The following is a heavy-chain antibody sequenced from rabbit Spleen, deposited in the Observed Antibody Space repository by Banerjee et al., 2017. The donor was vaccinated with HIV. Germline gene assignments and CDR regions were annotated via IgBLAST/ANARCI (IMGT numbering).Heavy chain of an antibody. V-gene: IGHV1S7*01. J-gene: IGHJ4*01. D-gene: IGHD8-1*01. Sequence: HLKESGGGLVQPGGSLKLSCKASGFTLNSYYMNWVRQAPGKGLEWIGYIDPVFGITYYASWVNGRFSISRENAQNTVFLQMTSLTAADTATYFCARDGAGGSYFALWGPGTLVTVS. CDR3: ARDGAGGSYFAL. CDR1: GFTLNSYY. CDR2: IDPVFGIT.